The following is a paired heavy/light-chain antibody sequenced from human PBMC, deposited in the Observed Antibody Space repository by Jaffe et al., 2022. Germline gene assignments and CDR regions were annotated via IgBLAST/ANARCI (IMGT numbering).Heavy chain of an antibody. CDR3: VKTGYDFWSGPMGRGFDY. V-gene: IGHV3-23*01. D-gene: IGHD3-3*01. CDR1: GFTFSSYA. Sequence: EVQLLESGGGLVQPGGSLRLSCAASGFTFSSYAMSWVRQAPGKGLEWVSAISGSGGSTYYADSVKGRFTISRDNSKNTLYLQMNSLRAEDTAVYYCVKTGYDFWSGPMGRGFDYWGQGTLVTVSS. J-gene: IGHJ4*02. CDR2: ISGSGGST.
Light chain of an antibody. CDR2: DAS. CDR1: QDISNY. CDR3: QQYDNLPMYT. V-gene: IGKV1-33*01. J-gene: IGKJ2*01. Sequence: DIQMTQSPSSLSASVGDRVTITCQASQDISNYLNWYQQKPGKAPKLLIYDASNLETGVPSRFSGSGSGTDFTFTISSLQPEDIATYYCQQYDNLPMYTFGQGTKLEIK.